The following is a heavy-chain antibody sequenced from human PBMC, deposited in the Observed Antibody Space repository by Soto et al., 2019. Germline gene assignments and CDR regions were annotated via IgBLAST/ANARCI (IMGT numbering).Heavy chain of an antibody. V-gene: IGHV4-39*01. CDR2: IYYSGST. CDR3: ARHAKQYRTNLLDP. D-gene: IGHD2-2*01. Sequence: SETLSLTCTVSGGSISSSSYYWGWIRQPPGKGLEWIGSIYYSGSTYYNPSLKSRVTISVDTSKNQFSLKLSSVTAADTAVYYCARHAKQYRTNLLDPWGQGTLVTVSS. J-gene: IGHJ5*02. CDR1: GGSISSSSYY.